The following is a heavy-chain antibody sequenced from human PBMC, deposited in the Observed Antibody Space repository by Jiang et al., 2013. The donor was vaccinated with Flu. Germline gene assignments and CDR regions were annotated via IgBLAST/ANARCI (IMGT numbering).Heavy chain of an antibody. V-gene: IGHV4-39*07. D-gene: IGHD2-15*01. CDR2: IYYSGST. CDR1: GGSISSSSYY. CDR3: ARSPRRGNIVVVVAATTFDY. Sequence: GSGLVKPSETLSLTCTVSGGSISSSSYYWGWIRQPPGKGLEWIGSIYYSGSTYYNPSLKSRVTISVDTSKNQFSLKLSSVTAADTAVYYCARSPRRGNIVVVVAATTFDYWGQGTLVTVSS. J-gene: IGHJ4*02.